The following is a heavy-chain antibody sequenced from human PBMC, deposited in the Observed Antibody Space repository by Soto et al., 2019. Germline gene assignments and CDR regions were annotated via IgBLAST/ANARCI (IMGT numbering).Heavy chain of an antibody. CDR1: GGSISSSNW. CDR2: IYHSGST. V-gene: IGHV4-4*02. D-gene: IGHD3-22*01. J-gene: IGHJ4*02. CDR3: ATTSPRGVTYYDSSGYYGYFDY. Sequence: PSETLSLTCAVSGGSISSSNWWSWVRQPPGKGLEWIGEIYHSGSTNYNPSLKSRVTISVDKSKNQFSLKLSSVTAADTAVYYCATTSPRGVTYYDSSGYYGYFDYWGQGTLVTVSS.